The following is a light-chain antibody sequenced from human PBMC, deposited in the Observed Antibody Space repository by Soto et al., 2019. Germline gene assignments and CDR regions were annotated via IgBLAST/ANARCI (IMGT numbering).Light chain of an antibody. CDR2: KAS. Sequence: DIQMTQSPSSQSASVGDRVTITSRASESISSWLAWYQQKPGKAPKLLIFKASSLEGGVPSRFSGSGSGTEFTLTISSLQPDDSATYSCQQYTTYPLTFGGGTKVEIK. J-gene: IGKJ4*01. CDR3: QQYTTYPLT. CDR1: ESISSW. V-gene: IGKV1-5*03.